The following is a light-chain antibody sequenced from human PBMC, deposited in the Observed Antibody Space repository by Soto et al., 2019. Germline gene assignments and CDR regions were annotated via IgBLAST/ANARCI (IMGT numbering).Light chain of an antibody. CDR3: QQYGSSPT. Sequence: EIGLTQSPGTLSLSPGERATLSCRASQSVSNNYLAWYQQKPGQAPRLLLYGASSRATGIPDRFSGSGSGTDFTLTISRLEPEVFAVYCCQQYGSSPTFGQGTKVDIK. CDR1: QSVSNNY. J-gene: IGKJ1*01. CDR2: GAS. V-gene: IGKV3-20*01.